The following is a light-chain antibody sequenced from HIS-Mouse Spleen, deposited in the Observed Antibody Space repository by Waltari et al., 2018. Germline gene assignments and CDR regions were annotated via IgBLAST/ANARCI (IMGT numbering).Light chain of an antibody. V-gene: IGLV3-10*01. CDR3: YSTDSSGNHRV. J-gene: IGLJ2*01. CDR1: ALPKKY. Sequence: SYELTQPPSVSVSPGQTARITCSGDALPKKYAYWYQQKSGQAPVLVIYEDRKRPSGIPERVAGSSSGTMATVTISGAQVEDEADYYCYSTDSSGNHRVFGGGTKLTVL. CDR2: EDR.